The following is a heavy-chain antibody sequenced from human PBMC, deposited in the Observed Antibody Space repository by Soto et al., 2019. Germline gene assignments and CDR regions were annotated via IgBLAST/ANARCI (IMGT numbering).Heavy chain of an antibody. Sequence: SETLSLTCTVSGGSISSYYWSWIRQPPGKGLEWIGYIYYSGSTNYNPSLKGRVTISVDTSKNQFSLKLSSVTAADTAVYYCARSYGSGSYNYWGQGTLVTVSS. CDR3: ARSYGSGSYNY. V-gene: IGHV4-59*01. J-gene: IGHJ4*02. CDR1: GGSISSYY. CDR2: IYYSGST. D-gene: IGHD3-10*01.